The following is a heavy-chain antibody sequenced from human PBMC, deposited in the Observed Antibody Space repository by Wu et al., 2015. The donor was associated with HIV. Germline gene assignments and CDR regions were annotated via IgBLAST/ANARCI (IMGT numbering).Heavy chain of an antibody. V-gene: IGHV1-2*02. J-gene: IGHJ4*02. CDR3: ATDNGSGIF. D-gene: IGHD6-25*01. CDR1: GYSFTDYN. Sequence: QVQLVQSGAEVKKPGASVKVSCKASGYSFTDYNIHWVRQAPGQGLEWMGWINPNSGGTQYTQKFQGRVTMTRDTSSSTAYMELSRLGSDDTAVYYCATDNGSGIFWGKGTVVTVSA. CDR2: INPNSGGT.